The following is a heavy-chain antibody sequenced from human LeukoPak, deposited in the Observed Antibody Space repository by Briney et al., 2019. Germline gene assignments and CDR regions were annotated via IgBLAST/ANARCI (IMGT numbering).Heavy chain of an antibody. CDR2: ISGSGGST. V-gene: IGHV3-23*01. Sequence: PGGSLRLSCAASGFTFSSYAMSWVRQAPGKGLEWVSAISGSGGSTYYADSVKGRFTISRDNSKNTLYLQMNSLRAEDTAVYYCARDWGGIVGATTGDYWGQGTLVTVSS. J-gene: IGHJ4*02. D-gene: IGHD1-26*01. CDR3: ARDWGGIVGATTGDY. CDR1: GFTFSSYA.